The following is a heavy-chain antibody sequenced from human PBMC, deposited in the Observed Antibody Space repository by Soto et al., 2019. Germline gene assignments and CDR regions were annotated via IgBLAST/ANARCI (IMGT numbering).Heavy chain of an antibody. V-gene: IGHV1-46*01. CDR3: ARDGWFSALRIPFVLDV. Sequence: QVQLVQSGAEVKKPGASVTVSCKASGYTFSNYYIHWVRQPPGQGLEWMGIINPNGGSTTYAQKCQGRVTMTRDTSTSTVYMEQSSLTSKDTALYYSARDGWFSALRIPFVLDVWGQGTTVTVSS. J-gene: IGHJ6*02. CDR1: GYTFSNYY. D-gene: IGHD3-3*01. CDR2: INPNGGST.